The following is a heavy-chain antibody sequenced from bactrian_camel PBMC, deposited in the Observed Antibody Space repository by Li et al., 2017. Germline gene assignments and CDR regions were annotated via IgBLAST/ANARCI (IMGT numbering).Heavy chain of an antibody. Sequence: HVQLVESGGGSVQAGGPLRLSCAASGVTYGSMCMAWLRQAPGKEREGVAAFALGGAITYYSDSVKGQFTITRDSAKNTLYLQMNSLKPADTAVYYCAASTMVAGPWGYNYWGQGTQVTVS. CDR3: AASTMVAGPWGYNY. CDR1: GVTYGSMC. V-gene: IGHV3S1*01. J-gene: IGHJ4*01. D-gene: IGHD6*01. CDR2: FALGGAIT.